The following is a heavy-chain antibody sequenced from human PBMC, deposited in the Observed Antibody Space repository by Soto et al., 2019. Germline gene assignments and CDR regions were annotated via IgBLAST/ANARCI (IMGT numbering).Heavy chain of an antibody. D-gene: IGHD2-2*01. CDR1: GFTFSSYA. V-gene: IGHV3-23*01. CDR3: AKGPRGVPAAMRVYY. CDR2: ISGSGGST. Sequence: GGSLRLSCAASGFTFSSYAMSWVRQAPGKGLELVSAISGSGGSTYYADSVKGRFTISRDNSKNTLYLQMNSLRAEDTAVYYCAKGPRGVPAAMRVYYWGQGTLVTVSS. J-gene: IGHJ4*02.